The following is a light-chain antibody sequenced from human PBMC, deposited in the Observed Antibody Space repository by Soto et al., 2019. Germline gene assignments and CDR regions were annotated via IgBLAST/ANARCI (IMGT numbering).Light chain of an antibody. Sequence: QSALTQPASVSGSPGQSITISCTGNSSDVGSYNLVSWYQQHPGKAPKLMIYEGSKRPSGVSNRFSGSKSGNTASLTISGLQAEDEADYYCCSYAGSSTFSVFGGGTKLTVL. V-gene: IGLV2-23*03. CDR2: EGS. J-gene: IGLJ3*02. CDR1: SSDVGSYNL. CDR3: CSYAGSSTFSV.